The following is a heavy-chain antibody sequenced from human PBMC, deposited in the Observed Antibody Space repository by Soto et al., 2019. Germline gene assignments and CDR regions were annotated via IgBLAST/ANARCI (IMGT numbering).Heavy chain of an antibody. Sequence: ASVKVSCKASGYTFTSYYLHWVRQAPGQGLEWMGLINPIDGSTNYAQKFQDRVTMTTDTSTSTAYMELTSLRSEDTAVFYCVTMRAVADPYFFDYWGQGTLVTVSS. CDR3: VTMRAVADPYFFDY. D-gene: IGHD6-19*01. CDR1: GYTFTSYY. J-gene: IGHJ4*02. CDR2: INPIDGST. V-gene: IGHV1-46*03.